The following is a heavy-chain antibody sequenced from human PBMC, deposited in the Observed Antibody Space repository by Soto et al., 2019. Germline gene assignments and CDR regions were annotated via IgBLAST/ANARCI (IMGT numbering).Heavy chain of an antibody. CDR2: IYDSGST. CDR3: ARHGDSSGWSGFDY. V-gene: IGHV4-59*08. J-gene: IGHJ4*02. CDR1: GGSISSYY. Sequence: QVQLQESGPGLVKPSETLSLTCTVSGGSISSYYWSWMRQPPGKGLEWIGYIYDSGSTNYNASLKSRVTISVDTSKNQFSLKLSSVTAAETAVYYCARHGDSSGWSGFDYWGQGTLVTVSS. D-gene: IGHD6-19*01.